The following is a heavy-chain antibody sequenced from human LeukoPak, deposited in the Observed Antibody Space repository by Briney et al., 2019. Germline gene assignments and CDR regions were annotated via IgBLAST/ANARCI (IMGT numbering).Heavy chain of an antibody. V-gene: IGHV4-59*08. J-gene: IGHJ3*02. CDR2: IYYSGST. Sequence: SETLSLTCTVSGGSISSYYWSWIRQPPGKALEWIGYIYYSGSTTYNPSLKSRVTISVDTSKNQFSLKLSSVTAADTAVYYCARHVGDSSDAFDIWGQGTMVTVSS. CDR3: ARHVGDSSDAFDI. CDR1: GGSISSYY.